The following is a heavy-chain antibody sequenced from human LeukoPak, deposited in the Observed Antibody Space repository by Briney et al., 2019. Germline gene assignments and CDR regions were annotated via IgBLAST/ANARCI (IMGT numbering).Heavy chain of an antibody. D-gene: IGHD5-24*01. CDR1: GFIFTYYT. CDR3: ARDLRLEDVEMATMMDF. V-gene: IGHV3-21*01. CDR2: ICSSRRYI. J-gene: IGHJ4*02. Sequence: GGSLRLSCTASGFIFTYYTMTWVRQPPGEGLGWVSSICSSRRYIYYADSVKGRFTIARDNTQNSLYQQMNTLRAEDTAVYFCARDLRLEDVEMATMMDFWGQGTLVTVSS.